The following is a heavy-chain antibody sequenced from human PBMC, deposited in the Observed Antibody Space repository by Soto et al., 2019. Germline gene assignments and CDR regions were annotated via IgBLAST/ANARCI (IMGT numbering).Heavy chain of an antibody. V-gene: IGHV4-59*12. CDR1: DGSISSYY. CDR2: IYYSWLT. J-gene: IGHJ4*02. D-gene: IGHD2-21*01. Sequence: SETLSLTCTGSDGSISSYYLSWIRQHPGKGLEWIVYIYYSWLTKYNPSLKKRATISVDTSKNPSSLKLSSVTAADTAVYYCARIATAFDYWGQGTLVTVSS. CDR3: ARIATAFDY.